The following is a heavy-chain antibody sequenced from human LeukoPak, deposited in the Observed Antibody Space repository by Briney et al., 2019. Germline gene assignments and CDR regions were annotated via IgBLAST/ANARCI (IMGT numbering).Heavy chain of an antibody. D-gene: IGHD3-22*01. V-gene: IGHV1-69*04. Sequence: GASVKVSCKASGGTFSSYAISWVRQAPGQGLEWMGRIIPILGIANYAQKFQGRVTITADKSTSTVYIELSSLRSEDTAVYYCARDNPDSGYLDDYWGQGTLVTVSS. J-gene: IGHJ4*02. CDR1: GGTFSSYA. CDR2: IIPILGIA. CDR3: ARDNPDSGYLDDY.